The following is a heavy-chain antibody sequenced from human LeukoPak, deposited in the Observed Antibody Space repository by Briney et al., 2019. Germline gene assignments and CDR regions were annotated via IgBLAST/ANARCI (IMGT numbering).Heavy chain of an antibody. J-gene: IGHJ6*03. Sequence: SVKVSCKASGGTFSSYAISWVRQAPGQGLEWMGGIISIFGTANYAQKFQGRVTITTDESTSTAYMELSSLRSEDTAVYYCASDIVVVPAAQPSGYYYYMDVWGKGTTVTVSS. CDR3: ASDIVVVPAAQPSGYYYYMDV. CDR2: IISIFGTA. CDR1: GGTFSSYA. V-gene: IGHV1-69*05. D-gene: IGHD2-2*01.